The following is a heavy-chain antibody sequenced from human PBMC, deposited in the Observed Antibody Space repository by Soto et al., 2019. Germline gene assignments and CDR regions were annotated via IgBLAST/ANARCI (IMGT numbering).Heavy chain of an antibody. J-gene: IGHJ4*02. CDR1: GFTFSGSA. Sequence: GGSLRLSCAASGFTFSGSAMHWVRQASGKGLEWVGRIRSKANSYATAYAASVKGRFTISRGDSKNTAYLQMNSLKTEDTAVYYCTTRGNSGSYYFDYWGQGTLVTVSS. CDR2: IRSKANSYAT. D-gene: IGHD1-26*01. V-gene: IGHV3-73*01. CDR3: TTRGNSGSYYFDY.